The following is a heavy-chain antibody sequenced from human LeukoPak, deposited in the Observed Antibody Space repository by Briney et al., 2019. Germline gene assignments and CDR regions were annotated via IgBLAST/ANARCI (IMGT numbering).Heavy chain of an antibody. D-gene: IGHD3-10*01. Sequence: GGSLRLSCAASGFTFSSYAMSWVRQAPGKGLEWVSAISGSGGSTYYADSVKGRFTISRDNSKNTLYLQMNSLRSEDTAVYYCARGLAEVLWFGEYGTHDYYYGMDVWGQGTTVTVSS. CDR1: GFTFSSYA. CDR3: ARGLAEVLWFGEYGTHDYYYGMDV. V-gene: IGHV3-23*01. J-gene: IGHJ6*02. CDR2: ISGSGGST.